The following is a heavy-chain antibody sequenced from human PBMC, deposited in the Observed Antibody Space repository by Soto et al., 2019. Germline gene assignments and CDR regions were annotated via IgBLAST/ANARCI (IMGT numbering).Heavy chain of an antibody. Sequence: ASVKVSCKASGYTFTSYDINWVRQATGQGLEWMGWMNPNSGNTGYAQKFQGRVTMTRNTSISTAYMELSSLRSEDTAVYYCARGEDSTTWTDYWGQGTLVTVS. CDR3: ARGEDSTTWTDY. CDR2: MNPNSGNT. D-gene: IGHD1-1*01. CDR1: GYTFTSYD. V-gene: IGHV1-8*01. J-gene: IGHJ4*02.